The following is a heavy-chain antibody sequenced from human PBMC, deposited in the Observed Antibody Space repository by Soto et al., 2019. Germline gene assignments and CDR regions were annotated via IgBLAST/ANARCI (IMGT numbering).Heavy chain of an antibody. V-gene: IGHV1-18*01. D-gene: IGHD3-3*01. CDR2: ISAYNGNT. J-gene: IGHJ4*02. CDR1: GYTFTSYG. CDR3: ARVLSTRGYYEADY. Sequence: GASVKVSCKASGYTFTSYGISWMRQAPGQGLEWMGWISAYNGNTNYAQKLQGRVTMTTDTSTSTAYMELRSLRSDDTAVYYCARVLSTRGYYEADYWGQGTLVTVSS.